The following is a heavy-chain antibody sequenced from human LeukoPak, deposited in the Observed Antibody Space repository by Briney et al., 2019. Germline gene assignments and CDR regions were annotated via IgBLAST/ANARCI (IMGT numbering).Heavy chain of an antibody. D-gene: IGHD3-9*01. CDR1: GGSFSGYY. CDR2: IYYSGST. V-gene: IGHV4-34*01. CDR3: ARDFQYYDILTGYFYSRWFDP. J-gene: IGHJ5*02. Sequence: PSETLSLTCAVYGGSFSGYYWGWIRQPPGKGLEWIGSIYYSGSTYYNPSLKSRVTISVDTSKNQFSLKLSSVTAADTAVYYCARDFQYYDILTGYFYSRWFDPWGQGTLVTVSS.